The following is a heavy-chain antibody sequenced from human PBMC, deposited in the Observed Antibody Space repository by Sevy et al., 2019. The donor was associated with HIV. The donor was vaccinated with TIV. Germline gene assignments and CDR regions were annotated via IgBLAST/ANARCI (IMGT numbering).Heavy chain of an antibody. Sequence: SESLSLTCAVSGVSFSDYYWAWIRQPPGKGLEWIGEVSQSGSAHYNPSLRSRVIMSLDTSNNRFTLKLTSVTAADTAEYYGTRGPLFSPEYCSGGTCPTIDYWSQGTLVTVSS. V-gene: IGHV4-34*01. CDR1: GVSFSDYY. CDR3: TRGPLFSPEYCSGGTCPTIDY. J-gene: IGHJ4*02. D-gene: IGHD2-15*01. CDR2: VSQSGSA.